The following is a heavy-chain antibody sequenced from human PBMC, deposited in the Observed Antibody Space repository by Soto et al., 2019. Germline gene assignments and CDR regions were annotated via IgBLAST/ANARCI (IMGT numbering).Heavy chain of an antibody. D-gene: IGHD3-3*01. V-gene: IGHV1-69*01. CDR1: GGTFSSYA. CDR2: IIPIFGTA. J-gene: IGHJ4*02. CDR3: AGEVGEPITIFGVVISGSLDY. Sequence: QVQLVQSGAEVKKPGSSVKVSCKASGGTFSSYAISWVRQAPGQGLEWMGGIIPIFGTANYAQKFQGRVTITADESTSTAYMELSSLRSEDTAVYYCAGEVGEPITIFGVVISGSLDYWGQGTLVTVSS.